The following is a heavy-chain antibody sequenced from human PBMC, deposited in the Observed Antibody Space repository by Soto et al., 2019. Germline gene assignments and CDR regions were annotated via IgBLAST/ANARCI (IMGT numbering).Heavy chain of an antibody. Sequence: QVQLVQSGAEVEKPGSSVKVSCKASGATFSSYAISWVRQAPGQGLEWMGGIVPIFGAANYAQKFQGRVAITADESTSTASIGVSDLRSEETAVYYCAGDLTKHSFGSGSYGYGMDVWGQGTTVTVSS. D-gene: IGHD3-10*01. V-gene: IGHV1-69*01. J-gene: IGHJ6*02. CDR1: GATFSSYA. CDR3: AGDLTKHSFGSGSYGYGMDV. CDR2: IVPIFGAA.